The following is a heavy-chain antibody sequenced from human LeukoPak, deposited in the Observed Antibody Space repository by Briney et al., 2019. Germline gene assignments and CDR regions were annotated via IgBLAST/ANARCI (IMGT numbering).Heavy chain of an antibody. D-gene: IGHD6-13*01. CDR3: ARGGAAEYYYYYYMDV. J-gene: IGHJ6*03. V-gene: IGHV1-18*01. CDR1: GYTFTSYG. CDR2: ISAYNGNT. Sequence: ASVKVSCKASGYTFTSYGISWVRHAPGQGLEWMGWISAYNGNTNYAQKLQGRVTMTTDTSTSTAYMELRSLRSDDTAVYYCARGGAAEYYYYYYMDVWGKGTTVTVSS.